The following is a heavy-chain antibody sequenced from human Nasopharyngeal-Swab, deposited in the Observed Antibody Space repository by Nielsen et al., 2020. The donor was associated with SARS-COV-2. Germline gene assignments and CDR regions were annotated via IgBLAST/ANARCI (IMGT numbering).Heavy chain of an antibody. Sequence: VRQAPEKGLEWVSSISSSSYIYYADSVKGRFTISRDNAKNSLYLQMNSLRAEDTAVYYCARDGGFDYGDTDYYGMDVWGQGTTVTVSS. J-gene: IGHJ6*02. D-gene: IGHD4-17*01. V-gene: IGHV3-69-1*01. CDR3: ARDGGFDYGDTDYYGMDV. CDR2: ISSSSYI.